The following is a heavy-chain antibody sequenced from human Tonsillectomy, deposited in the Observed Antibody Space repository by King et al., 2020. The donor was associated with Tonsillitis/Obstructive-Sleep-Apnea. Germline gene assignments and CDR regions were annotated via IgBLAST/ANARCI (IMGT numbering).Heavy chain of an antibody. Sequence: VQLVESGGGLAQPGGSLRLSCAASGFTFSTYSMNWVRQAPGKGLEWVSFISSSSSTIYYADSVKGRFTISRDNAKNSLYLQMNSLRDEDTAVYYCARLRGDSGGTYSFDYWGQGTLVTVSS. CDR1: GFTFSTYS. V-gene: IGHV3-48*02. J-gene: IGHJ4*02. D-gene: IGHD5-12*01. CDR3: ARLRGDSGGTYSFDY. CDR2: ISSSSSTI.